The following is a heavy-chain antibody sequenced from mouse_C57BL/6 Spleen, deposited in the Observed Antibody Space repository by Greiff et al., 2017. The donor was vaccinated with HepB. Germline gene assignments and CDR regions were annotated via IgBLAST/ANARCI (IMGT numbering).Heavy chain of an antibody. CDR3: ARRGLLTFDY. CDR2: INPNNGGT. D-gene: IGHD4-1*01. V-gene: IGHV1-26*01. CDR1: GYTFTDYY. J-gene: IGHJ2*01. Sequence: VQLQQSGPELVKPGASVKISCKASGYTFTDYYMNWVKQSHGKSLEWIGDINPNNGGTSYNQKFKGKATLTVDKSSSTAYMELRSLTSEDSAVYYCARRGLLTFDYWGQGTTLTVSS.